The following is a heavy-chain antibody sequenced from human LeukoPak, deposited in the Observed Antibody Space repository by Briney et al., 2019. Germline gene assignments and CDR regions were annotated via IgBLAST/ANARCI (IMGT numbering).Heavy chain of an antibody. CDR3: ARLWMNRRGGGFFDY. V-gene: IGHV5-51*01. CDR1: GYSFTSYW. J-gene: IGHJ4*02. D-gene: IGHD3-3*01. CDR2: IYPGDSDT. Sequence: GESLRISCKGSGYSFTSYWIGWVRQMPGKGLEWMGIIYPGDSDTRYSPSFQGQVTISADKSISTAYLQWSSLKASDTAMYYCARLWMNRRGGGFFDYWGQGTLVTVSS.